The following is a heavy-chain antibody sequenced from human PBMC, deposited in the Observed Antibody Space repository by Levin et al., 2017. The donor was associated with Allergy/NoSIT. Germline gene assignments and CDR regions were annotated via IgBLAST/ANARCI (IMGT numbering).Heavy chain of an antibody. Sequence: GESLKISCAASGFTFDDFAMHWVRQAPGKGLEWVSLISWDGGSTYYADSVKGRFTISRDNSKNSLYLQMNSLRAEDTALYYCGKDMTVGSSARSYYYGLDVWGQGTTVTVSS. J-gene: IGHJ6*02. V-gene: IGHV3-43D*04. CDR3: GKDMTVGSSARSYYYGLDV. D-gene: IGHD3-10*01. CDR1: GFTFDDFA. CDR2: ISWDGGST.